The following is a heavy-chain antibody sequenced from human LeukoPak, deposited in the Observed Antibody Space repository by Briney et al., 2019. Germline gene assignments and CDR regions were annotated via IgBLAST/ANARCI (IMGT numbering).Heavy chain of an antibody. CDR1: GGSIGSHY. D-gene: IGHD6-19*01. CDR2: IYYGGRT. CDR3: AREVTVAGTLYFYMDV. V-gene: IGHV4-59*11. J-gene: IGHJ6*03. Sequence: SETLSLTCSVSGGSIGSHYWTWVRQPPGQALEFIGYIYYGGRTQYNPSLKSRVTMTMDTSKNQFSLRLNSVSAADTAVYYCAREVTVAGTLYFYMDVWGKGTTLTVSS.